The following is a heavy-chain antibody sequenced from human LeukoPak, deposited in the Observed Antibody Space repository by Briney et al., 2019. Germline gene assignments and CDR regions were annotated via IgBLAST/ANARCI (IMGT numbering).Heavy chain of an antibody. CDR3: ALRYGVVTDYRYYFDY. Sequence: GGSLRLSCAASGFTFSNNGMHWVRKAPGKGLEGGAFLGYDGGSNNYYADAVKGRFTISRDNAKNTLYLQMNSLRAEDTAVYYCALRYGVVTDYRYYFDYWGQGTLVTVSS. V-gene: IGHV3-30*02. CDR1: GFTFSNNG. CDR2: LGYDGGSNN. J-gene: IGHJ4*02. D-gene: IGHD3-22*01.